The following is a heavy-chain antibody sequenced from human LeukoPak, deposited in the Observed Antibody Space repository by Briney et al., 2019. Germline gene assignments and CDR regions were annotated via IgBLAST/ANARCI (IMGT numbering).Heavy chain of an antibody. D-gene: IGHD1-26*01. CDR3: EKQSQWELLYWYYFDY. V-gene: IGHV3-33*06. CDR1: GFTFSSYS. Sequence: PGGSLRVSCAASGFTFSSYSMHWVRQAPGKGLEWVAVIWYDGSNKYYADSVKGRFTISRDNSKNTLYLQMNSLRAEDTAVYYCEKQSQWELLYWYYFDYWGQGTLVTVSS. CDR2: IWYDGSNK. J-gene: IGHJ4*02.